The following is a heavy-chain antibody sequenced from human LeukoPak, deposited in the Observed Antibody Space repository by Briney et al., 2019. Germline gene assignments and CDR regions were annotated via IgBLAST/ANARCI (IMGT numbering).Heavy chain of an antibody. V-gene: IGHV3-21*01. Sequence: PGGSLRLSCAASGFTFSSYNMNWVRQAPGKGLAWVSSITRSSSNIYYADSVKGRFTISRDNAQNSLYLQMNSLRAEDTAVYYCARGAYYYGSGSYSFQIDNWGQGTLVTVSS. CDR2: ITRSSSNI. CDR1: GFTFSSYN. D-gene: IGHD3-10*01. J-gene: IGHJ4*02. CDR3: ARGAYYYGSGSYSFQIDN.